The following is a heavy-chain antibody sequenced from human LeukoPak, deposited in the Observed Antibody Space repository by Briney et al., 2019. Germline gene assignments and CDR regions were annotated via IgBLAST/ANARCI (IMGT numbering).Heavy chain of an antibody. CDR1: GYTFTSYG. D-gene: IGHD1-26*01. J-gene: IGHJ6*03. V-gene: IGHV1-18*01. CDR3: ARDPGMGAVRGYYYFYYMHV. Sequence: ASVKVSCKASGYTFTSYGIIWVRQAPGQGLEWMGWISAYNGNTNYAQKFQGRVTITRDTAIITAYMQLSRLRSDDTAVYYCARDPGMGAVRGYYYFYYMHVWGKGPTAPVSS. CDR2: ISAYNGNT.